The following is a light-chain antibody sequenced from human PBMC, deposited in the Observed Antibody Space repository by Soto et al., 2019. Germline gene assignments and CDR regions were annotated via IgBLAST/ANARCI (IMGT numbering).Light chain of an antibody. CDR1: QSISSW. J-gene: IGKJ1*01. V-gene: IGKV1-5*03. CDR2: KAS. Sequence: DIQMTQSPSTLSASVGDRVTVTCRASQSISSWLASYQQKAGKAPKLLIYKASALESGVPSRFSGSGSGTEFTLTISSLEPEDFATYYCQHYNTYPWTFGQGTKVEIK. CDR3: QHYNTYPWT.